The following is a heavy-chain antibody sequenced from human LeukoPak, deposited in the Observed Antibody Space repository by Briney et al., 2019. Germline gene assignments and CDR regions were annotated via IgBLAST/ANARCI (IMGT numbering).Heavy chain of an antibody. V-gene: IGHV4-4*07. D-gene: IGHD3-22*01. CDR3: ARSGAYYYDSSGYSYYYYYYMDV. CDR2: IYTSAGT. J-gene: IGHJ6*03. Sequence: SEKLSRTCTGSGGSSSSYYWSWIRQPAGNGLEWIGSIYTSAGTNYTPSLKSRVTMSVDTSKNQFSLKLCSVTAADTAVYYCARSGAYYYDSSGYSYYYYYYMDVWDKGTTVTVSS. CDR1: GGSSSSYY.